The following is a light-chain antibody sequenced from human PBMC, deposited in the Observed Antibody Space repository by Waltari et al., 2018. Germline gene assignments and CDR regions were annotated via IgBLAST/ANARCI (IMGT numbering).Light chain of an antibody. Sequence: EVVLTQSPGTLSLSPGEGATLSCRASHIVPNNYLAWYLQKPGQPPRLLFYGASTRAAGIPDRFGASGSGTDFTLTISRMEPEDFAVYYCHQNGSSHPHSFGQGTKVEIK. V-gene: IGKV3-20*01. CDR2: GAS. CDR1: HIVPNNY. CDR3: HQNGSSHPHS. J-gene: IGKJ2*03.